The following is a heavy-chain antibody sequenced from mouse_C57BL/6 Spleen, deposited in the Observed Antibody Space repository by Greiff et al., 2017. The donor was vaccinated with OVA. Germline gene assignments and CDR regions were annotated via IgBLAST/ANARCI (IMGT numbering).Heavy chain of an antibody. CDR3: ARREYYGSSYEAWFAY. CDR2: IYPGDGDT. V-gene: IGHV1-80*01. Sequence: VKLMESGAELVKPGASVKISCKASGYAFSSYWMNWVKQRPGKGLEWIGQIYPGDGDTNYNGKFKGKATLTADKSSSTAYMQLSSLTSEDSAVYFCARREYYGSSYEAWFAYWGQGTLVTVSA. CDR1: GYAFSSYW. D-gene: IGHD1-1*01. J-gene: IGHJ3*01.